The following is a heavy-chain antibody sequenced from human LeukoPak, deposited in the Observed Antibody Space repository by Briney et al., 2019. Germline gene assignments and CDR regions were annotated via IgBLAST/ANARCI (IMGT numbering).Heavy chain of an antibody. CDR2: LSGSGITT. V-gene: IGHV3-23*01. J-gene: IGHJ4*01. D-gene: IGHD6-19*01. CDR3: AKGIYSSGWSYFDY. CDR1: GFTFSSYA. Sequence: AGGSLRLSCAASGFTFSSYAMTWVRQAPGKGLEWVSTLSGSGITTYYADSVKGRFTISRDNSKNTLYLQMNSLRAEDTAVYYCAKGIYSSGWSYFDYRGHGTLVTVSS.